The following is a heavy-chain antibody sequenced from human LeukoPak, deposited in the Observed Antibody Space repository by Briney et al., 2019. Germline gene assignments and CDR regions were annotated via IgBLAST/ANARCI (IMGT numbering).Heavy chain of an antibody. Sequence: GGSLRLSCAASGFTFSSYGMHWVRQAPGKGLEWVAVIWYDGSNKYYADSVKGRFTISRDNSKNTLYLQMNSLRAEDTAVYYCARGPLIAVAGPLDYWGQGTLVTVSS. CDR1: GFTFSSYG. V-gene: IGHV3-30*19. J-gene: IGHJ4*02. CDR2: IWYDGSNK. D-gene: IGHD6-19*01. CDR3: ARGPLIAVAGPLDY.